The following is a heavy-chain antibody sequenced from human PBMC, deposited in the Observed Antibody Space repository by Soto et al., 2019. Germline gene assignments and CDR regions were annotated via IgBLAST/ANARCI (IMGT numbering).Heavy chain of an antibody. J-gene: IGHJ4*02. CDR1: GGSISSSSYY. D-gene: IGHD2-15*01. CDR2: IYYSGST. CDR3: ARHTPAISISDH. V-gene: IGHV4-39*01. Sequence: QLQLQESGPGLVKPSETLSLTCTVSGGSISSSSYYWGWIRQPPGKGLEWIGSIYYSGSTYYNTSLKSRVTISVDTSKNQCSLKLSSVTAADTAVYYCARHTPAISISDHWGQGTLVTVSS.